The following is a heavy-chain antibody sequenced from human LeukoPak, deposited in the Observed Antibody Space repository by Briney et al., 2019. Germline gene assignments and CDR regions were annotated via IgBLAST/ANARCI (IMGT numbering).Heavy chain of an antibody. CDR3: ARRSGYIYYFDY. J-gene: IGHJ4*02. CDR2: INHSGST. D-gene: IGHD3-16*02. Sequence: SETLSLTCAVYGGSFSGYYWSWIRQPPGKGLEWIGEINHSGSTNYNPSLKSRVTISVDTSKSQFSLKLSSVTAADTAVYYCARRSGYIYYFDYWGQGTLVTVSS. V-gene: IGHV4-34*01. CDR1: GGSFSGYY.